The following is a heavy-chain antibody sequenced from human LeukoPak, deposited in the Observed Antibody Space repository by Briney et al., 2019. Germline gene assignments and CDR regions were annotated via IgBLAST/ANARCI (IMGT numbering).Heavy chain of an antibody. J-gene: IGHJ2*01. CDR1: GFTFSSYA. CDR3: AVAGLSYWYFDL. D-gene: IGHD6-19*01. V-gene: IGHV3-30*04. Sequence: GGSLRLSCAASGFTFSSYAMHWVRQAPGKGLEGVAVISYDGSNKYYADSVKGRFTISRDNAKNSLYLQMNSLRAEDTAVYYCAVAGLSYWYFDLWGRGTLVTVSS. CDR2: ISYDGSNK.